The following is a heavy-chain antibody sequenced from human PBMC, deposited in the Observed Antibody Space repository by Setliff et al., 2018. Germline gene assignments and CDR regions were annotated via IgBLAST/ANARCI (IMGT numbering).Heavy chain of an antibody. CDR1: GGSISSSSYY. CDR3: ARRATYYNFWSGYYDY. CDR2: IYYSGST. D-gene: IGHD3-3*01. Sequence: PSETLSLTCTVSGGSISSSSYYWGWTRQPPGKGLEWIGSIYYSGSTYYNPSLKSRVTISVDTSKNQFSLKLSSVTAADTAVYYCARRATYYNFWSGYYDYWGQGTLVTVSS. V-gene: IGHV4-39*07. J-gene: IGHJ4*02.